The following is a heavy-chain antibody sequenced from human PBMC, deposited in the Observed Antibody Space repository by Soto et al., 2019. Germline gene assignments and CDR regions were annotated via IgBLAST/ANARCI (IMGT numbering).Heavy chain of an antibody. J-gene: IGHJ4*02. V-gene: IGHV3-30-3*01. D-gene: IGHD6-19*01. CDR1: GFTLITYP. CDR2: ISYDGTNK. CDR3: AREYSGSGWYGTGDY. Sequence: QVQLVESGGGVVQPGRSLRLSCAASGFTLITYPIHWVRQAPGKGLEWVAVISYDGTNKYYADSVKGRFTISRDISKNTMYLQMNSLRLEDTAVYYCAREYSGSGWYGTGDYWGPGTLVTVSS.